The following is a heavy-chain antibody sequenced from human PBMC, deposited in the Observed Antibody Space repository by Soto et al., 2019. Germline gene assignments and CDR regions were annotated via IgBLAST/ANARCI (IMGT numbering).Heavy chain of an antibody. V-gene: IGHV3-21*01. D-gene: IGHD5-12*01. Sequence: PGGSLRLSCAASGFTFSNYSMNWVRQAPGKGLEWVSSISSTSYADSVKGRFTISRDNAKDTLYLQMNSLRAEDTAVYYCARVAPDYYYYYGMDVWGQGTTVTVSS. CDR2: ISST. CDR1: GFTFSNYS. CDR3: ARVAPDYYYYYGMDV. J-gene: IGHJ6*02.